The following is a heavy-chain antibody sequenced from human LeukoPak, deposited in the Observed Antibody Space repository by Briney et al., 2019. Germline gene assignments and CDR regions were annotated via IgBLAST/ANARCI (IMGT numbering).Heavy chain of an antibody. CDR1: GFTFSSYS. J-gene: IGHJ4*02. D-gene: IGHD3-22*01. CDR2: ISSSSSYK. V-gene: IGHV3-21*01. CDR3: ARDYDDSSGYYYFGDH. Sequence: PGGSLRLSCAASGFTFSSYSMNWVRQAPGKGLEWVSSISSSSSYKYYADSVKGRFTISRDNAKNSLYLQMNSLRVEDTAVYYCARDYDDSSGYYYFGDHWGQGTLVTVSS.